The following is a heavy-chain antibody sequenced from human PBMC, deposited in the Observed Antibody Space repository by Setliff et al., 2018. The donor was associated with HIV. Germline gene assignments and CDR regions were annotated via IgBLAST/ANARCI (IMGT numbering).Heavy chain of an antibody. D-gene: IGHD3-10*01. CDR2: ISAYNGNT. V-gene: IGHV1-18*01. CDR1: GYTFTNFG. J-gene: IGHJ5*02. Sequence: ASVKVSCKASGYTFTNFGIGWVRQAPGQGLEWMGWISAYNGNTNYAQKLQGRVTMTTDASTNTAYMELRSLRSDDTAVYYCARREGSSGSYYYGSGSYWYNWFDPWGQGTLVTVSS. CDR3: ARREGSSGSYYYGSGSYWYNWFDP.